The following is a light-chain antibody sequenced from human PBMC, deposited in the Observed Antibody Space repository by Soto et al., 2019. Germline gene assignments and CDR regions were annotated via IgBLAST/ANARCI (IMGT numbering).Light chain of an antibody. CDR1: QSISSW. J-gene: IGKJ1*01. V-gene: IGKV1-5*01. CDR3: QQYNSYSTWT. CDR2: DAS. Sequence: DIQMTQAPSTLSASVGDRVTLPCRASQSISSWLAWYQQKPGKAPKLLLYDASSLESGVPSRFSGSGSGTEFTLTISSLQPDDFATYYCQQYNSYSTWTFGQGTKVDIK.